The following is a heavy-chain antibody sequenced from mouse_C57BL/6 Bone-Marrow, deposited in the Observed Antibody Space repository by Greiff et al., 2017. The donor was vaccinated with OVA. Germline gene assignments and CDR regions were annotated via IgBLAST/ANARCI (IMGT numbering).Heavy chain of an antibody. V-gene: IGHV3-5*01. Sequence: EVQLQESGPGLVKPSQTVFLTCTVTGISITTGNYRWSWIRQFPGNKLEWIGYIYYSGTITYTPSLTSRTTITRDTPKNQFFLEMNSLTAEDTATYYCARDRSYYYGSGYFDVWGTGTTVTVSS. CDR3: ARDRSYYYGSGYFDV. D-gene: IGHD1-1*01. J-gene: IGHJ1*03. CDR1: GISITTGNYR. CDR2: IYYSGTI.